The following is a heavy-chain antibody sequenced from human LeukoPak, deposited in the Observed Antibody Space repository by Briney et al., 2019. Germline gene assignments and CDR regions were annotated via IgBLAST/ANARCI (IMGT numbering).Heavy chain of an antibody. J-gene: IGHJ3*02. Sequence: SETLSLTCTVSGGSISSYYWSWIRQPPGKGLEWIGYIYYRGSTNYNPSLKSRVTISVDTSKNQFSLKLSSVTAADTAVYYCARDLLRDDAFDIWGQGTMVTVSS. D-gene: IGHD3-3*01. CDR2: IYYRGST. V-gene: IGHV4-59*01. CDR3: ARDLLRDDAFDI. CDR1: GGSISSYY.